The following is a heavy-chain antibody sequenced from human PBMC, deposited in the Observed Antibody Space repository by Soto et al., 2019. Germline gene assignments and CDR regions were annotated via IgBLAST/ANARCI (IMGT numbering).Heavy chain of an antibody. CDR3: AKGEGQWELPL. CDR2: IIPVFGSP. J-gene: IGHJ4*02. V-gene: IGHV1-69*01. CDR1: GGFVRSDP. Sequence: QLQLVQSGAEVKKPGSSVKVSCKASGGFVRSDPISWVRQAPGQGPEWIGGIIPVFGSPTYAEKFQGRVTITADESSRTAYLELTSLKSEDTAEYFCAKGEGQWELPLWGQGTQVTVSS. D-gene: IGHD1-7*01.